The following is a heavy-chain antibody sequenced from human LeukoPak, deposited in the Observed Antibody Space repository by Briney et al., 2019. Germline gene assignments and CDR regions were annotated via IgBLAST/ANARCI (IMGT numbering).Heavy chain of an antibody. CDR3: ARVGYSSSAIDY. D-gene: IGHD6-6*01. CDR2: INQDGSVK. V-gene: IGHV3-7*01. Sequence: GGSLRLSCAASGFTFSTYWMSWVRQAPGKGLQWVANINQDGSVKYYVDSVKGRFTISRDNAKNSLYLQMNSLRAEDTAVYYCARVGYSSSAIDYWGQGTLVTVPS. CDR1: GFTFSTYW. J-gene: IGHJ4*02.